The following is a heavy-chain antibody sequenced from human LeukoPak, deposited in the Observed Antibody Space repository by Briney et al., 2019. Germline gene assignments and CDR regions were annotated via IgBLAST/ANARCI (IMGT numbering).Heavy chain of an antibody. CDR1: PGSINGYY. D-gene: IGHD3-22*01. CDR3: ARRGYFDGSGLDH. J-gene: IGHJ4*02. CDR2: IYYSGST. Sequence: SETLSLTCTVSPGSINGYYWSWLRQPPGKGLEWIGYIYYSGSTNYNPSLKSRVTISLDTSKNQLSLKLSSVTAADTAVYFCARRGYFDGSGLDHWGQGTLVTVSS. V-gene: IGHV4-59*01.